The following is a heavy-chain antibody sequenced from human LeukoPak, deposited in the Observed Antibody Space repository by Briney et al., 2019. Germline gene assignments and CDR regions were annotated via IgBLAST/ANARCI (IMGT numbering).Heavy chain of an antibody. CDR2: MWYDGSNK. J-gene: IGHJ2*01. CDR3: AKDPIAYCGGDCDWYFDL. V-gene: IGHV3-33*06. CDR1: GFTFSSYG. Sequence: GGSLRLSCAASGFTFSSYGMHWVRQAPGKGLEWVAVMWYDGSNKYYADSVKGRFTISRDNSKNTLYLQMNSLRAEDTAVYYCAKDPIAYCGGDCDWYFDLWGRGTLVTVSS. D-gene: IGHD2-21*02.